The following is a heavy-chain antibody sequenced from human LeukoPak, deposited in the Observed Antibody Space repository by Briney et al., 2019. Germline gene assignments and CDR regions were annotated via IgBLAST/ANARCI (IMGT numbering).Heavy chain of an antibody. Sequence: ASVKVSCKASGYTFTGYYMHWVRQAPGQGLEWMGRINPNSGGTNHAQKFQGRVTMTRDTSISTAYMELSRLRSDDTAVYYCASSTYGYCSGGSCPNTLDYWGQGTLVTVSS. D-gene: IGHD2-15*01. CDR2: INPNSGGT. V-gene: IGHV1-2*06. CDR1: GYTFTGYY. CDR3: ASSTYGYCSGGSCPNTLDY. J-gene: IGHJ4*02.